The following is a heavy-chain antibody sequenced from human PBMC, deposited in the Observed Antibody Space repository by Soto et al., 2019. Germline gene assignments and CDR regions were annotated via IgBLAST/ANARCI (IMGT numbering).Heavy chain of an antibody. CDR2: ISATGAGT. J-gene: IGHJ4*02. V-gene: IGHV3-23*01. D-gene: IGHD1-7*01. Sequence: EVQLLESGGGLVQPGGSLRLSCAASGFTFSSYGMTWVRQAPGKGLEWVSFISATGAGTYYADSVKGRFTISRDKSKNTLYLQMTSLRADDTAVYYCAKDRRAGGNYGFYSDFWGQGALVIVSS. CDR1: GFTFSSYG. CDR3: AKDRRAGGNYGFYSDF.